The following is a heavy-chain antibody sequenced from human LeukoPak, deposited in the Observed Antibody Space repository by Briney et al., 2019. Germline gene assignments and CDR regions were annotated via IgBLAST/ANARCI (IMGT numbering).Heavy chain of an antibody. CDR3: ARDVPRGIVVVPAAIPYWYFDL. CDR1: GGSISGYY. V-gene: IGHV4-4*07. Sequence: PSETLSLTCAVSGGSISGYYWSWIRQPAGKGLEWIGRIYTSGSTNYNPSLKGRVTMSVDTSKNQFSLKLSSVTAADTAVYYCARDVPRGIVVVPAAIPYWYFDLWGRGTLVTVSS. CDR2: IYTSGST. D-gene: IGHD2-2*02. J-gene: IGHJ2*01.